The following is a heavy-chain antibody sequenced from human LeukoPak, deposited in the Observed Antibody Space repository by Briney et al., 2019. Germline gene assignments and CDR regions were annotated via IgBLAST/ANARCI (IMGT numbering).Heavy chain of an antibody. V-gene: IGHV1-2*02. CDR1: GYTFTGYY. Sequence: ASVKVSCKASGYTFTGYYMHWVRQAPGQGLEWMGWINPNSGVTYYAQKFQGRVSMTRDTSISTAYMEVSRLRSDDSALYYCARLSTPNLYYFDYWGQGTLVTVSS. CDR3: ARLSTPNLYYFDY. D-gene: IGHD3-16*02. J-gene: IGHJ4*02. CDR2: INPNSGVT.